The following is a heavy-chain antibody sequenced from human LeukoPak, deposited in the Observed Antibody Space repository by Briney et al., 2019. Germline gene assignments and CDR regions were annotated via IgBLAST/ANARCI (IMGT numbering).Heavy chain of an antibody. D-gene: IGHD6-13*01. V-gene: IGHV3-21*01. CDR3: ASPSSRYSSSWYYY. CDR2: ISGDGKNR. CDR1: GFTFRSYG. Sequence: PGGTLRLSCAASGFTFRSYGMSWVRQAPGKGLQWVSAISGDGKNRDYPDSVKGRFTISRDNAKNSLYLQMDSLRAEDTAVYYCASPSSRYSSSWYYYWGQGTLVTVSS. J-gene: IGHJ4*02.